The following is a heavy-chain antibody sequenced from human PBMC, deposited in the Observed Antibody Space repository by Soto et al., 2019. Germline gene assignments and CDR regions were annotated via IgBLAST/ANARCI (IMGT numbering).Heavy chain of an antibody. CDR1: GFTFSSYW. CDR3: ARPYYDILTGDDAFDI. V-gene: IGHV3-7*01. D-gene: IGHD3-9*01. CDR2: IKQDGSEK. J-gene: IGHJ3*02. Sequence: EVQLVESGGGLVQPGGSLRLSCAASGFTFSSYWMSWVRQAPGKGLEWVANIKQDGSEKYYVDSVKGRFTISRDNAKNSLYLQMNSLRAEDTAVYYCARPYYDILTGDDAFDIWGQGTMVTVSS.